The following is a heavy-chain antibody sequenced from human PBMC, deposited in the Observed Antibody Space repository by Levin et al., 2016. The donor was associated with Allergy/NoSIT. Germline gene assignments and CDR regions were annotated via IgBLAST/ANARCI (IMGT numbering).Heavy chain of an antibody. Sequence: GESLKISCAVSGLTFNVYEMNWIRRAPGKGLEWLSYISGDSYTILYADSVRGRFTISRDNDKNSLYLQLNSLRAEDTAVYYCAKVLPGIPAAGPTNYFDYWGQGTLVTVSS. CDR3: AKVLPGIPAAGPTNYFDY. J-gene: IGHJ4*02. CDR1: GLTFNVYE. D-gene: IGHD6-13*01. CDR2: ISGDSYTI. V-gene: IGHV3-48*04.